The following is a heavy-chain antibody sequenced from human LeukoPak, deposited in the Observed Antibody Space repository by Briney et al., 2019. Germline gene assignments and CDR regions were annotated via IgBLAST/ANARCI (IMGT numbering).Heavy chain of an antibody. CDR1: GFTFSSYA. CDR3: AKGRCSSTSCYFFMTSGWFDP. J-gene: IGHJ5*02. CDR2: ISGSGGST. Sequence: PGGSLRLSCAASGFTFSSYAMSWVRQAPGKGLEWVSAISGSGGSTYYADSVKGRFTISRDNSKNTLYLQMNSLRAEDTAVYYCAKGRCSSTSCYFFMTSGWFDPWGQGTLVTVSS. V-gene: IGHV3-23*01. D-gene: IGHD2-2*01.